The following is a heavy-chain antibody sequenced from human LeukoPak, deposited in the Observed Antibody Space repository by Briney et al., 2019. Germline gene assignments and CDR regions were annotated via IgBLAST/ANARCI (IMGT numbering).Heavy chain of an antibody. V-gene: IGHV1-18*01. J-gene: IGHJ5*02. CDR1: GYTFTTYG. CDR3: AREIAAAGSNWLDP. CDR2: ISPYNGNT. D-gene: IGHD6-13*01. Sequence: ASVKVSCKASGYTFTTYGVSWVRQAPGQGLEWMGWISPYNGNTNYAQKLQGRVTLTTDTSTSTAYLELSRLRSDDTAVYYCAREIAAAGSNWLDPWGQGTLVTVSS.